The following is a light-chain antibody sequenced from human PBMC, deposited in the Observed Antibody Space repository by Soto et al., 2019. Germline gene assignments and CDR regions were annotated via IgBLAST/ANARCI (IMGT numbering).Light chain of an antibody. V-gene: IGLV1-51*01. CDR1: SSNIGSNF. Sequence: QSVLTQPPSISATPGQKVTISCSGSSSNIGSNFVSWYQQLPATAPKLLIFDNSQRPSGIPDRFFGSKSGTSATLGITGPQTGDEAVYYCGTWDTKLSAVVFGGGTKLTVL. J-gene: IGLJ2*01. CDR2: DNS. CDR3: GTWDTKLSAVV.